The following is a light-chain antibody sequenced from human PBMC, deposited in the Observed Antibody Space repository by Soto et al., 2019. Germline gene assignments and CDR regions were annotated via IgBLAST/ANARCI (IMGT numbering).Light chain of an antibody. J-gene: IGLJ3*02. CDR2: SNN. V-gene: IGLV1-44*01. CDR1: TSNIGSNT. Sequence: QSVLTQPPSASGTPGQRVTISCSGSTSNIGSNTVNWYQQVPGTAPTLLIYSNNQRPSGVPDRFSGSKSGTSASLAISGLQSEDEADYYCAAWDDSLNGWVFGGGTQLTVL. CDR3: AAWDDSLNGWV.